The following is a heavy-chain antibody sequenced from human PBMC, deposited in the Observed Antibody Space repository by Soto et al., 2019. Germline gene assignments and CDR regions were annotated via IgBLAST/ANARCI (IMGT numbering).Heavy chain of an antibody. V-gene: IGHV1-3*05. CDR1: GYTFTSYA. Sequence: QVQLVQSGAEEKKPGASVKVSCKASGYTFTSYAMHWVRQAPGQRLEWMGWINAGNGNTKYSQKFQGRVTITRDTSASKAYMELSSLRSEDTAVYYCARSIVVVTALDDWGQGTLVTVSS. D-gene: IGHD2-21*02. CDR3: ARSIVVVTALDD. CDR2: INAGNGNT. J-gene: IGHJ4*02.